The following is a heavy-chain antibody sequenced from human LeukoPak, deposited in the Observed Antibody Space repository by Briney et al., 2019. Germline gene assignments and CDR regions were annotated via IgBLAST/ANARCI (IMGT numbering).Heavy chain of an antibody. CDR2: INHSGST. J-gene: IGHJ6*04. V-gene: IGHV4-34*01. CDR1: GGSFSGYY. CDR3: ARGQRFSRGVIPYYYYGMDV. D-gene: IGHD3-10*01. Sequence: SETLSLTCAVYGGSFSGYYWSWIRQPPGKGPEWIGEINHSGSTNYNPSLKSRVTISVDTSKNQFSLKLSSVTAADTAVYYCARGQRFSRGVIPYYYYGMDVWGKGTTVTVSS.